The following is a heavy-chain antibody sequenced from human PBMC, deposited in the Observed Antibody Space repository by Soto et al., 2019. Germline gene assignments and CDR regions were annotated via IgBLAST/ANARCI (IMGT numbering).Heavy chain of an antibody. Sequence: GASVKVSCKASGGTFSSYAISWVRQAPGQGLEWMGGIIPIFGTANYAQKFQGRVTITADESTSTAYMELSSLRSEDTAVYYCARDRRVTTQYYYYYYGMDVWGQGTTVTVS. D-gene: IGHD4-17*01. J-gene: IGHJ6*02. CDR1: GGTFSSYA. CDR2: IIPIFGTA. V-gene: IGHV1-69*13. CDR3: ARDRRVTTQYYYYYYGMDV.